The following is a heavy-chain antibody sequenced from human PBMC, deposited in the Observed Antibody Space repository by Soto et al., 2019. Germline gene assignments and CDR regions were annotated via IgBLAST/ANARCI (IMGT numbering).Heavy chain of an antibody. J-gene: IGHJ6*02. Sequence: EASVKVSCKASGYTFTGYYMHWVRQAPGQGLEWMGWINPNSGGTNYAQKFQGWVTMTRDTSISTAYMELSRLRSDDTAVYYCARVMADFNADPYYYYGMDVWGQGTTVTVSS. D-gene: IGHD3-3*01. CDR3: ARVMADFNADPYYYYGMDV. CDR1: GYTFTGYY. V-gene: IGHV1-2*04. CDR2: INPNSGGT.